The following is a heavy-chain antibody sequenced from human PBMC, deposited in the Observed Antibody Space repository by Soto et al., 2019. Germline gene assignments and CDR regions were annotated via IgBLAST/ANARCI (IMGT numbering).Heavy chain of an antibody. CDR2: FYTDGSR. CDR3: TREDYSGSKMHGMDV. J-gene: IGHJ6*02. Sequence: EVQLVESGGGLIQPGGSLRLSCAASGFSVSSNYMSWVRQAPGKGLEWVSVFYTDGSRDYADSVKGRCTMSRDTSKNTLNLQMNSLSAEDTAVYYCTREDYSGSKMHGMDVWGQGTTVTVSS. D-gene: IGHD2-15*01. V-gene: IGHV3-53*01. CDR1: GFSVSSNY.